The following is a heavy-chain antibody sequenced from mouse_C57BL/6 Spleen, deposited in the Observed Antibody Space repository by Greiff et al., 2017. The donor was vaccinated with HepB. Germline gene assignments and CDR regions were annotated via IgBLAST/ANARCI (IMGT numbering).Heavy chain of an antibody. CDR3: ATYGSSYVGYFDV. CDR2: IDPSDSYT. D-gene: IGHD1-1*01. CDR1: GYTFTSYW. V-gene: IGHV1-69*01. J-gene: IGHJ1*03. Sequence: QVQLQQPGAELVMPGASVKLSCKASGYTFTSYWMHWVKQRPGQGLEWIGEIDPSDSYTNYNQKFKGKSTLTVAKSSSTAYMQLSSLTSEDSAVYYCATYGSSYVGYFDVWGTGTTVTVSS.